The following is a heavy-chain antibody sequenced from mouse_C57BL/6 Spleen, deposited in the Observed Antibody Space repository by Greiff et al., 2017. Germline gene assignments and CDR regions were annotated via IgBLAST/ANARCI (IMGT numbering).Heavy chain of an antibody. Sequence: QVQLKQPGAELVKPGASVKLSCKASGYTFTSYWMHWVKQRPGRGLEWIGRIDPNSGGTKYNEKFKSKATLTVDKPSSTAYMQLSSLTSEDSAVYYCARFSYDVGFAYWGQGTLVTVSA. D-gene: IGHD2-12*01. CDR2: IDPNSGGT. V-gene: IGHV1-62-3*01. CDR3: ARFSYDVGFAY. CDR1: GYTFTSYW. J-gene: IGHJ3*01.